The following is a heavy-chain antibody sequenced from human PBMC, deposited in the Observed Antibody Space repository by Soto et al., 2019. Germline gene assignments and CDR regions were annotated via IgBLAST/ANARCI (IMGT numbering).Heavy chain of an antibody. D-gene: IGHD3-9*01. Sequence: ASVKVSCKASGSNLTELYMHWVRQAPGKGLEWMGGFDPEDGETIYAQKFQGRVTMTEDTSTDTAYMELSRLRPEDTAVYYCATELPSRVLRYFDWFTCFDYGGQGTLVTVSS. CDR1: GSNLTELY. CDR3: ATELPSRVLRYFDWFTCFDY. CDR2: FDPEDGET. J-gene: IGHJ4*02. V-gene: IGHV1-24*01.